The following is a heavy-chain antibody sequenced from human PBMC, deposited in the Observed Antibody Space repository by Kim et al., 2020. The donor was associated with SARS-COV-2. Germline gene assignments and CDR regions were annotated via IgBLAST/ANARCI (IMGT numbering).Heavy chain of an antibody. CDR3: ARDDSSGYLDY. Sequence: NYTPSLKSRVTISVDTSKNQFSLKLSSVTAADTAVYYCARDDSSGYLDYWGQGTLVTVSS. J-gene: IGHJ4*02. D-gene: IGHD3-22*01. V-gene: IGHV4-59*01.